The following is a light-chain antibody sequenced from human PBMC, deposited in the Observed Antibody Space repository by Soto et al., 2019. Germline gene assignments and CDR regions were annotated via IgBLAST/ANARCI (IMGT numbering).Light chain of an antibody. CDR1: QSVSVNS. V-gene: IGKV3-20*01. Sequence: EIVLTQSPGTLSLSPGERATLSCRASQSVSVNSLAWYQQKGGQAPRLLIHDASSRATGIPDRFSGSGSGTDFILTINRLEPEDFAMYYCQHYDSSRTFGQGTKVDIK. CDR2: DAS. CDR3: QHYDSSRT. J-gene: IGKJ1*01.